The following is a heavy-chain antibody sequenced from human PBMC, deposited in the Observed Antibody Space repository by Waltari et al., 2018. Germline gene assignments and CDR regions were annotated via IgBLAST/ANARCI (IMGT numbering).Heavy chain of an antibody. D-gene: IGHD3-10*01. Sequence: EVQLLESGGGLVQPGGSLSLSCAASGFTFSSYAMSWVRQAPGEGLEWVSSISGSGVGTSYADSVEGRFTISRDNPKNTLYLQMNSLRVEDTAVYYCAKDRGFYDSGLCAYWGQGTLVTVSS. CDR1: GFTFSSYA. J-gene: IGHJ4*02. CDR3: AKDRGFYDSGLCAY. CDR2: ISGSGVGT. V-gene: IGHV3-23*01.